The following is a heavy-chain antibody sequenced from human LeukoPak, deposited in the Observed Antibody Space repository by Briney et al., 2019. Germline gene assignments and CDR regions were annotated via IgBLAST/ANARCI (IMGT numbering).Heavy chain of an antibody. D-gene: IGHD3-10*01. V-gene: IGHV4-34*01. Sequence: SETLSLTCAVYGGSFSGYYWSWIRQPPGKGLEWIGEINHSGSTNYNPSLKSRVTISVDTSKNQFSLKLSSVTAADTAVYYCARDKPAPLLWFGEIVYGMDVWGQGTTVTVSS. CDR2: INHSGST. J-gene: IGHJ6*02. CDR1: GGSFSGYY. CDR3: ARDKPAPLLWFGEIVYGMDV.